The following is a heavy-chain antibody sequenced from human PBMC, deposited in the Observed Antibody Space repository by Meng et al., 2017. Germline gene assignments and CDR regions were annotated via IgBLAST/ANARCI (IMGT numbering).Heavy chain of an antibody. Sequence: ASVKVSCKASGYTFTGYYMHWVRQAPGQGLEWMGWINPNSGGTNYAQKFQGRVTMTRDMSISTAYMELSRLRSDDTAVYYCASRALTSSGWYRGGWFDPWGQGTLVTVSS. CDR1: GYTFTGYY. D-gene: IGHD6-19*01. J-gene: IGHJ5*02. CDR2: INPNSGGT. CDR3: ASRALTSSGWYRGGWFDP. V-gene: IGHV1-2*02.